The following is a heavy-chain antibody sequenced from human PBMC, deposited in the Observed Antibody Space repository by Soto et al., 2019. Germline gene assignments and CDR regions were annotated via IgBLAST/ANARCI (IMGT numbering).Heavy chain of an antibody. CDR3: AKDNPSEVRGVKSRWLDP. Sequence: QPGGSLRLSCAASGFKFSDSWMHWVRQAPGKGLVWVSRISGNGSSTYYADSVKGRFTISRDNSKNTLYLQMNSLRAEDTAVYFCAKDNPSEVRGVKSRWLDPWGQGTLVTVSS. J-gene: IGHJ5*02. V-gene: IGHV3-74*01. CDR1: GFKFSDSW. D-gene: IGHD3-10*01. CDR2: ISGNGSST.